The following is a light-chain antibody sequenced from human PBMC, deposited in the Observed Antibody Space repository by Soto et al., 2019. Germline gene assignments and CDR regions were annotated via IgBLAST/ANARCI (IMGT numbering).Light chain of an antibody. CDR1: QGISSY. CDR2: AAS. V-gene: IGKV1-8*01. Sequence: AIRMTQSPSSFSASTGDRVTITCRASQGISSYLAWYQQKPGKAPKLLVYAASTLQYGVPSRFSGSGSGTDFTLTISCLQSEDFATYFCQQYYTYPQTFGQGTKLENK. J-gene: IGKJ2*01. CDR3: QQYYTYPQT.